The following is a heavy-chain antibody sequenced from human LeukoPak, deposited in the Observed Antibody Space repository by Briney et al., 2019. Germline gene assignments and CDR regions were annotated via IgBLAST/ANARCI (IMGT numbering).Heavy chain of an antibody. Sequence: SETLSLTCAVYGGSFSGNCCSWIRQPPGKGLEWIGEINLSGSTTYNPSLKSRVTISVDTSKNQFSLKVSSVTAADTAVYYCARGCSISRDFDYGGQGTLVTVSS. V-gene: IGHV4-34*01. CDR1: GGSFSGNC. D-gene: IGHD6-13*01. J-gene: IGHJ4*02. CDR2: INLSGST. CDR3: ARGCSISRDFDY.